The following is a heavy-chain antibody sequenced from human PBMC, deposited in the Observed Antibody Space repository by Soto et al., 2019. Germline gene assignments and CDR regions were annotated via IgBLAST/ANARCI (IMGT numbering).Heavy chain of an antibody. CDR1: GCRLSTFT. V-gene: IGHV3-23*01. CDR3: ATDS. J-gene: IGHJ5*01. Sequence: GESLRLSCVFSGCRLSTFTWGWGRQAPGKGLEWVSTISDDAKTTWYADSVKGRFTMFRDISKNTLFVQMDYLRAEDTSLYSCATDS. CDR2: ISDDAKTT.